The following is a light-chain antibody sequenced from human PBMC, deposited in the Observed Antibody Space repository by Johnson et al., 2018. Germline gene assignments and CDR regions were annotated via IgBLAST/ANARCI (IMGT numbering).Light chain of an antibody. J-gene: IGLJ1*01. CDR1: SSNIGNNY. V-gene: IGLV1-51*02. CDR2: ENN. Sequence: QSVLTQPPSVSAAPGQKVTISCSGSSSNIGNNYVSWYQQLPGTAPKLLIYENNKRPSGIPDRFSCSKSGTSATLGITGLPPGDEADYYFGTWDSSLSAGNVFVTGTKVTVL. CDR3: GTWDSSLSAGNV.